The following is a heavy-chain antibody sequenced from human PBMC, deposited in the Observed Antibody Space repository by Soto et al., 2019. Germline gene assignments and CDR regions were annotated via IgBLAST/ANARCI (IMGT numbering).Heavy chain of an antibody. CDR1: GYAFTTYG. D-gene: IGHD1-1*01. Sequence: QVHLVQSGAEVKKPGASVKVSCQGSGYAFTTYGITWVRQAPGQGLEWMGWISAHNGNTNYAQKLQVRVTVTRDTSTSTAYMALRSLRYDDTAVYYCARGRYGDYWGQGALVTVSS. CDR3: ARGRYGDY. J-gene: IGHJ4*02. V-gene: IGHV1-18*01. CDR2: ISAHNGNT.